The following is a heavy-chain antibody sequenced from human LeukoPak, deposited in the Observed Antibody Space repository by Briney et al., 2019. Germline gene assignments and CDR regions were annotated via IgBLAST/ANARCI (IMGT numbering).Heavy chain of an antibody. V-gene: IGHV3-30*18. CDR1: GFTFSGYG. CDR3: AKDGSGLTYYFDQ. Sequence: QPGRSLRLSCAASGFTFSGYGMHWVRQTPGKGLEWVAVISYDGSNKYYADSVKGRFTISRDNSKNTMYLQMNSLRAEDTAMYYCAKDGSGLTYYFDQWGQGTLVTVPS. J-gene: IGHJ4*02. CDR2: ISYDGSNK. D-gene: IGHD5-12*01.